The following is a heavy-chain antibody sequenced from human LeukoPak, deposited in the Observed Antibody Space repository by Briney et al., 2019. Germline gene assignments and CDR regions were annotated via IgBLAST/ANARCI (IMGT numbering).Heavy chain of an antibody. CDR2: ISGSGGST. Sequence: GGSLRLSCAASGFTFSSYAMSWVRQPPGKGLEWVSAISGSGGSTYYADSVKGRFTISRDNSKNTLYLQMNSLRAEDTAVYYCAKDLAVAEVLDYWGQGTLVTVSS. CDR3: AKDLAVAEVLDY. D-gene: IGHD6-19*01. V-gene: IGHV3-23*01. CDR1: GFTFSSYA. J-gene: IGHJ4*02.